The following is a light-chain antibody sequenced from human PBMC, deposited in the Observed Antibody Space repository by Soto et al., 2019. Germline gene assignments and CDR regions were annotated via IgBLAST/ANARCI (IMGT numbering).Light chain of an antibody. J-gene: IGKJ1*01. CDR3: LQYNNWLS. CDR1: QSVNNN. CDR2: GAS. Sequence: EIVMTQSPATLSLPPGERATLSCRASQSVNNNLAWYQQKPGQAPRLLIYGASTRATGIPARFSSSGSGTEFTLTISSLQSEDFAVYYCLQYNNWLSFNQGTKVYIK. V-gene: IGKV3-15*01.